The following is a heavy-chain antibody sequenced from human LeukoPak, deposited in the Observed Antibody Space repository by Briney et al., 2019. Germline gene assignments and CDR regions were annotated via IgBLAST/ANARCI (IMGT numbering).Heavy chain of an antibody. J-gene: IGHJ4*02. V-gene: IGHV3-23*01. Sequence: GGSLRLSCAASGFTFSSYAMSWVRQAPGKGLEWVSAISGSGGSTYYADSVKGRFTISRDNSKNTLYLQMNSLRAEDTAAYYCAKAGITIFGVVTDGDYFDYWGQGTLVTVSS. D-gene: IGHD3-3*01. CDR2: ISGSGGST. CDR3: AKAGITIFGVVTDGDYFDY. CDR1: GFTFSSYA.